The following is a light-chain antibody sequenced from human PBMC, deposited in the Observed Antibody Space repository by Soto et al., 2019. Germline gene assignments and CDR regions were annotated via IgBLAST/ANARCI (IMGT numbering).Light chain of an antibody. CDR2: GAF. CDR1: PSVTNF. CDR3: QHYISSQWTFGQWT. J-gene: IGKJ1*01. V-gene: IGKV3-11*01. Sequence: EIVLTQSPATLSLSPGERATLSCRASPSVTNFLAWYQQKPGQAPRLLIYGAFNRATGIPARFSGSGSGTDFTLTISSLEPEDSAVYFCQHYISSQWTFGQWTFGQGTKVDIK.